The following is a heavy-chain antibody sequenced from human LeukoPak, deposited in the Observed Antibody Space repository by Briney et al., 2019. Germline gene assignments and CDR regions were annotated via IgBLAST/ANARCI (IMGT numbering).Heavy chain of an antibody. V-gene: IGHV4-30-2*01. CDR2: IYHSGST. CDR3: ARTLNGYSYGYGENYYYMDV. Sequence: PSQTLSLTCTVSGGSISSGGYYWSWIRQPPGKGLEWIGYIYHSGSTYYNPSLKSRVTISVDRSKNQFSLKLSSVTAADTAVYYCARTLNGYSYGYGENYYYMDVWGKGTTVTVSS. CDR1: GGSISSGGYY. J-gene: IGHJ6*03. D-gene: IGHD5-18*01.